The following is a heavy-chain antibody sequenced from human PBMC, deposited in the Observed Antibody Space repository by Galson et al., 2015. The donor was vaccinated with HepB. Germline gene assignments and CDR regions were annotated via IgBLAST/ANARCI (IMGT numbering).Heavy chain of an antibody. D-gene: IGHD3-10*01. CDR1: EFTFSSDW. CDR3: ARRISLVRGIITKPDYYYGMDV. Sequence: ALRLSCSASEFTFSSDWMNWVRQAPGKGLEWVANINPDGSEKYYVPSPKGRFTISRDNAKNPLYLQLDSLRAEDTAVYYCARRISLVRGIITKPDYYYGMDVWGQGTTVTVAS. J-gene: IGHJ6*02. CDR2: INPDGSEK. V-gene: IGHV3-7*03.